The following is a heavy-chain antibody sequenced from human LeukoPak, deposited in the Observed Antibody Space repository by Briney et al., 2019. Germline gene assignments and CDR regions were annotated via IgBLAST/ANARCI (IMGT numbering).Heavy chain of an antibody. CDR3: TADTPSSSAQAFDY. J-gene: IGHJ4*02. Sequence: GGSLRLSCAASGFTFSDVWMNWVRQAPGMGLEWVGRIKRKSDGETTDYAAPVKGRFTVSRDDSKNTLFLQMNNLKTEDTAMYYCTADTPSSSAQAFDYWGQGTLVTVSS. D-gene: IGHD6-19*01. V-gene: IGHV3-15*07. CDR1: GFTFSDVW. CDR2: IKRKSDGETT.